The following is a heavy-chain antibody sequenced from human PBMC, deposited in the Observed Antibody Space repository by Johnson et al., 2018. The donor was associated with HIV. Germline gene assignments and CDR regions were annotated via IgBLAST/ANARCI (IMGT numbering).Heavy chain of an antibody. V-gene: IGHV3-66*02. J-gene: IGHJ3*02. D-gene: IGHD6-6*01. CDR3: ARGRSSSSTAAFDI. CDR2: IYSGGST. CDR1: GFIVSSNC. Sequence: VQLVESGGGLVQPGGSLRLSCAASGFIVSSNCMTWVRQAPGKGLEWVSVIYSGGSTYYVDSVKGRFTISRDNSKNTLYLQMKSLRGEDTAVYSCARGRSSSSTAAFDIWGQGTMVTVSS.